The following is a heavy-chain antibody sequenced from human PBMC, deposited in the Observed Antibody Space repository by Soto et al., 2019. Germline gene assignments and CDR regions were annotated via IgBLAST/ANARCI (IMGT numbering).Heavy chain of an antibody. D-gene: IGHD3-10*01. CDR3: ARSYGSGSPHLVGMDV. V-gene: IGHV1-69*13. CDR1: GVTFSSYA. CDR2: IIPIFGTA. Sequence: SVKVSCKASGVTFSSYAISWVRQAPGQGLEWMGGIIPIFGTANYAQKFQGRVTITADESTSTAYMELSSLRSEDTAVYYCARSYGSGSPHLVGMDVWGQGTTVTVSS. J-gene: IGHJ6*02.